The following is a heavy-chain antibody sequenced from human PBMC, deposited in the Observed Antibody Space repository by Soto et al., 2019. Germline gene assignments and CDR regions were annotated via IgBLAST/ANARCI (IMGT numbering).Heavy chain of an antibody. V-gene: IGHV4-59*01. CDR3: ARDLWGYCGTDCYPLDV. J-gene: IGHJ6*02. D-gene: IGHD2-21*02. CDR1: GGSISGYY. CDR2: MYNTGST. Sequence: ASETLSLTCTVSGGSISGYYWSWIRQPPGKGLEWIGYMYNTGSTVYNPSFKGRVTISVDTSKSQFSLRLNSVTAADTAVYYCARDLWGYCGTDCYPLDVWGQGTTVTVSS.